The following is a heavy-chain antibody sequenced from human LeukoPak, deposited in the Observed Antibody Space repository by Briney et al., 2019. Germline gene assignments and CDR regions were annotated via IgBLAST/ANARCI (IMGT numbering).Heavy chain of an antibody. CDR3: ARERSNHRPLNYYGSGSYDDNSDY. Sequence: GGSLRLSCAASGFTFSSYEMNWVRQAPGKGLEWVSYISSSGSTIYYADSVKGRFTISRDNAKNSLYLQMNSLRAEDTAVYYCARERSNHRPLNYYGSGSYDDNSDYWGQGTLVTVSS. CDR1: GFTFSSYE. D-gene: IGHD3-10*01. V-gene: IGHV3-48*03. CDR2: ISSSGSTI. J-gene: IGHJ4*02.